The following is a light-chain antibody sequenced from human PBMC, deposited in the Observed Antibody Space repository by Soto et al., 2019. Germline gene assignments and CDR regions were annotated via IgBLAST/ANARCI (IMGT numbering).Light chain of an antibody. V-gene: IGKV3-11*01. CDR1: QSVSSY. Sequence: EIVLTQSPATLSLSPGERATLSCRASQSVSSYLAWYQQKPGQAPRLLIYDASNRATGIPARFSGSGSGTDFTLTISSLEREDVAGYYCQQRGKASFGGGTKVEIK. J-gene: IGKJ4*01. CDR3: QQRGKAS. CDR2: DAS.